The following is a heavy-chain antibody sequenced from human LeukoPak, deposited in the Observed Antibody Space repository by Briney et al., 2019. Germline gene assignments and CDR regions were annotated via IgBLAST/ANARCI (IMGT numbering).Heavy chain of an antibody. CDR1: GFTFSRYA. D-gene: IGHD3-16*01. J-gene: IGHJ4*02. CDR2: ISSNGDST. CDR3: ARVRPGYDLYYFFS. V-gene: IGHV3-64*01. Sequence: PGGSLRLSCAASGFTFSRYAIHWLRQAPGKGLEFVSVISSNGDSTYYANSVKGRFTISRDNSKNTLYLQMGSLRAEDTAVYYCARVRPGYDLYYFFSCGQGALVTVSS.